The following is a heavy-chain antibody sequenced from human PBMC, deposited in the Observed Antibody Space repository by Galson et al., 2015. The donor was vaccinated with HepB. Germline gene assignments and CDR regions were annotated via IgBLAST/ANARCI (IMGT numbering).Heavy chain of an antibody. J-gene: IGHJ4*02. CDR3: ARRLRVAGTWTGFDY. V-gene: IGHV2-5*02. Sequence: PALVKPTQTLTLTCTFSGFSLSTNGVGVGWIRQPPGKALEWLALIYWDGDKRYSPSLKSRLTITKDTSRNQVVLTMTNMDPVDTATYYCARRLRVAGTWTGFDYWGQGTLVTVSS. D-gene: IGHD6-19*01. CDR2: IYWDGDK. CDR1: GFSLSTNGVG.